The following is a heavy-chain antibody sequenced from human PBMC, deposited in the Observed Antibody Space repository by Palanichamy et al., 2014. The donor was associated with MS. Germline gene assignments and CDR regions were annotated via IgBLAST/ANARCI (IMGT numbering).Heavy chain of an antibody. Sequence: QVQLVQSGAEVKKPGASVKVSCKAPGYTFANYYMHWVRQAPGQGLEWMGIINPSGGSTTYAQKFQGRVTMTRDTSTSTVYMELSSLRSDDTAVYYCARGGDDYNLYFFDYWGQGTLVTVSS. CDR3: ARGGDDYNLYFFDY. D-gene: IGHD5-24*01. J-gene: IGHJ4*02. V-gene: IGHV1-46*01. CDR2: INPSGGST. CDR1: GYTFANYY.